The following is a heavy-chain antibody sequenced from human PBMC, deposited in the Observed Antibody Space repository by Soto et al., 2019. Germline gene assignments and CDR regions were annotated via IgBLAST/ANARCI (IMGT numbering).Heavy chain of an antibody. CDR2: IWYDGSNK. CDR3: ARDRREVATIYYYYGMDV. CDR1: GFTFSSYG. Sequence: PGGSLRLSCAASGFTFSSYGMHWVRQAPGKGLEWVAVIWYDGSNKYYADSVKGRFTISRDNSKNTLYLQMNSLRAEDTAVYYCARDRREVATIYYYYGMDVWGQGTTVTVSS. D-gene: IGHD5-12*01. V-gene: IGHV3-33*01. J-gene: IGHJ6*02.